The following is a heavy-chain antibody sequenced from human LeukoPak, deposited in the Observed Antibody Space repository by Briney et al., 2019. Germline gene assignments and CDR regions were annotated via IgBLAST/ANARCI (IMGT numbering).Heavy chain of an antibody. Sequence: ASVKVSCKASGYTFTSYYMHWVRRAPGQGFDWVGIINPSAGSTTYAQKFQGRVTMTRDTSTSTVYMELSSLRSEDTAVYYCARDFQGYYYYGMDVWGQGTTVTVS. J-gene: IGHJ6*02. V-gene: IGHV1-46*01. CDR1: GYTFTSYY. CDR3: ARDFQGYYYYGMDV. CDR2: INPSAGST.